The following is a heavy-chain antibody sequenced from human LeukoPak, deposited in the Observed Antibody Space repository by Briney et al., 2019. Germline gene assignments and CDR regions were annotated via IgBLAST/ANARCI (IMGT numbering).Heavy chain of an antibody. CDR1: GFTFSSYA. CDR2: INQNGGVK. V-gene: IGHV3-7*01. J-gene: IGHJ5*02. D-gene: IGHD6-25*01. CDR3: ATSDDAAGTS. Sequence: GGSLRLSCAASGFTFSSYAMHWVRQAPGKGLDWVANINQNGGVKHYVDSVKGRFTISRDNAKNSLYLQMTSLRADDTAVYYCATSDDAAGTSWGQGTLVTVSS.